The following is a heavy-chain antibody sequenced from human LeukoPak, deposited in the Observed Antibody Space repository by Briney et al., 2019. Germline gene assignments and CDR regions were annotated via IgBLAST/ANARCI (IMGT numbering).Heavy chain of an antibody. J-gene: IGHJ4*02. D-gene: IGHD4-11*01. CDR3: AVATVSPAFDY. CDR2: IYYSGST. Sequence: SETLSLTCTVSGGSISSGGYYWSWIRQHPGKGLEWIGYIYYSGSTYYNPSLKSRVTISVDTSKNQFSLKLSSVAAADTAVYYCAVATVSPAFDYWGQGTLVTVSS. V-gene: IGHV4-31*03. CDR1: GGSISSGGYY.